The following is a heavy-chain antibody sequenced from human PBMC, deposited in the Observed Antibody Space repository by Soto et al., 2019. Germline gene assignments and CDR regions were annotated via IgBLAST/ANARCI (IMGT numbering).Heavy chain of an antibody. CDR3: ASNMVRGSTLWSRSRWFDP. Sequence: PGGSLRLSCAASGFTFSSYEMNWVRQAPGKGLEWVSYISSSGSTIYYADSVKGRFTISRDNAKNSLYLQMNSLRAEDTAVYYYASNMVRGSTLWSRSRWFDPWGQGTLVTVSS. D-gene: IGHD3-10*01. CDR2: ISSSGSTI. J-gene: IGHJ5*02. V-gene: IGHV3-48*03. CDR1: GFTFSSYE.